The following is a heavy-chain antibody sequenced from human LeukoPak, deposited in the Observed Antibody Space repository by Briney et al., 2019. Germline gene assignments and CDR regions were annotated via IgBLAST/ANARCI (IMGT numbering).Heavy chain of an antibody. D-gene: IGHD2-15*01. J-gene: IGHJ4*02. V-gene: IGHV3-21*01. CDR1: GFTFSSYS. CDR2: ISSSSSYI. CDR3: ARGSPRVYYFDY. Sequence: GGSLRLSCAASGFTFSSYSMNWARQAPGKGLEWVSSISSSSSYIYYADSVKGRFTISRDNAKNSLYLQMNSLRAEDTAVYYCARGSPRVYYFDYWGQGTLVTVSS.